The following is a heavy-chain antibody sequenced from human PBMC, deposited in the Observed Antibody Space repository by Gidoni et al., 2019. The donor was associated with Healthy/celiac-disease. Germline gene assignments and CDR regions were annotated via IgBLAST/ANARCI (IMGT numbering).Heavy chain of an antibody. V-gene: IGHV4-31*03. CDR1: GGFISSGGYY. D-gene: IGHD4-4*01. Sequence: QVQLQESGPGLVKPSQTLSLTCTVSGGFISSGGYYWSWIRQHPGKCLEWIGYIYYSGSTYYNPSLKSRVTISVDTSKNQFSLKLRSVTAADTAVYYCARGHYSNSYSFFDSWGQGTLVTVSS. CDR3: ARGHYSNSYSFFDS. J-gene: IGHJ4*02. CDR2: IYYSGST.